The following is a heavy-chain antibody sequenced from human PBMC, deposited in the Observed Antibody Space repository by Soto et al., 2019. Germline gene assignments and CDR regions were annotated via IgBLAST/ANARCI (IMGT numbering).Heavy chain of an antibody. CDR2: ISYDGSNK. CDR3: ARDDLEYCCDY. V-gene: IGHV3-30-3*01. CDR1: GFTFSSYA. J-gene: IGHJ4*02. Sequence: QVQLVESGGGVVQPGRSLRLSCAASGFTFSSYAMHWVRQAPGKGLEWVAVISYDGSNKYYADSVKGRFTNSRDNSKNSRDRQMNRLRAEDTAVYYCARDDLEYCCDYWGQGTLVTVAT.